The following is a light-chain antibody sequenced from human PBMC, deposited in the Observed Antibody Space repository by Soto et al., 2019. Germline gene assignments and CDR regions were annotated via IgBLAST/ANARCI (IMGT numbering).Light chain of an antibody. Sequence: QSVLTQPSSASGTPGQRVTISCSGSSSNIGSNTVNWYRQLPGTAPKLLIFTTDQRPSGVPDRFSGSKSGTSASLAISGLQSEDEAHYYCAAWDGSLNGVVFGGGTKVTVL. V-gene: IGLV1-44*01. J-gene: IGLJ2*01. CDR2: TTD. CDR1: SSNIGSNT. CDR3: AAWDGSLNGVV.